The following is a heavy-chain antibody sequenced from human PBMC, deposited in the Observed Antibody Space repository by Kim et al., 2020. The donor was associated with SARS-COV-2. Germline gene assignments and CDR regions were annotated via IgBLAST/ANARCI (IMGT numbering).Heavy chain of an antibody. V-gene: IGHV3-23*01. D-gene: IGHD5-18*01. Sequence: GGSLRLSCAASGFTFTTDGMSWVRQAPGKGLEWVSLIKGSGGNTYYTDAVKGRFTISRDNSQNTLYLQMNSLRAEDTALYFCARDSPYGYVDYWGQGTL. CDR2: IKGSGGNT. CDR1: GFTFTTDG. J-gene: IGHJ4*02. CDR3: ARDSPYGYVDY.